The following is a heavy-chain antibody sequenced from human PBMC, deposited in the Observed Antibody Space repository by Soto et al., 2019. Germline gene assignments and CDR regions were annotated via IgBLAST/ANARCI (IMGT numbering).Heavy chain of an antibody. CDR3: AKNGQPPYYYYGLDV. Sequence: AASVKVSCKASGYTFTSYAMHWVRQAPGQGLEWMGWISAYNGNTNYAQKFQGRVTMTIDTSTSTAYMELRSLTSDDTAVYYCAKNGQPPYYYYGLDVWGQGTKVTVSS. CDR1: GYTFTSYA. D-gene: IGHD2-8*01. V-gene: IGHV1-18*01. CDR2: ISAYNGNT. J-gene: IGHJ6*02.